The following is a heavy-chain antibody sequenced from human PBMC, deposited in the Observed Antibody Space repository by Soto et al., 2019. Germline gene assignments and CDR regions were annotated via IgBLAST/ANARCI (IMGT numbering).Heavy chain of an antibody. V-gene: IGHV3-23*01. J-gene: IGHJ6*02. CDR2: ISGSGGST. Sequence: PGGSLRLSCAASGFTFSSYAMSWVRQAPGKGLEWVSAISGSGGSTYYADSVKGRFTISRDNSKNTLYLQMNSLRAEDTAVYYCAKFTGGSSWYRWTNVDYYYYYGMDVWGQGTTVTVSS. D-gene: IGHD6-13*01. CDR1: GFTFSSYA. CDR3: AKFTGGSSWYRWTNVDYYYYYGMDV.